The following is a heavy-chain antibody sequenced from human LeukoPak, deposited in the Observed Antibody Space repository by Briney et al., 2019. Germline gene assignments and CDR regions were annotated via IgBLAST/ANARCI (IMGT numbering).Heavy chain of an antibody. CDR3: ARGGNYYYDSSGYLPY. J-gene: IGHJ4*02. Sequence: SETLSLTCTVSGGSISSYYWSWIRQPPGKGLEWIGRIYTSGSTNYNPSLKSRVTISVDTSKNQFSLKLSSVTAADTAVYYCARGGNYYYDSSGYLPYWGQGTLVTVSS. CDR1: GGSISSYY. V-gene: IGHV4-4*08. D-gene: IGHD3-22*01. CDR2: IYTSGST.